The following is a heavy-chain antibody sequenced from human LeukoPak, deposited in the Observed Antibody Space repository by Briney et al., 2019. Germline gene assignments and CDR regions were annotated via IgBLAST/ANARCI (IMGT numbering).Heavy chain of an antibody. Sequence: PSETLSLTCTVSGGSISTYYWSWIRQPAGKGLEWIGRIYSSGGTNYNPSLRSRVTMSVDTSKNQFSLKLSSVTAADTAVYFCGRDSTGIFAYWGQETLVPVPP. D-gene: IGHD1-14*01. J-gene: IGHJ4*02. CDR1: GGSISTYY. CDR2: IYSSGGT. CDR3: GRDSTGIFAY. V-gene: IGHV4-4*07.